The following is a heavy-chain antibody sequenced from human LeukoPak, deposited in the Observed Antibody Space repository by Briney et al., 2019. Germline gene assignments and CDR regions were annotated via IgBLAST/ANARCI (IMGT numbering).Heavy chain of an antibody. J-gene: IGHJ4*02. D-gene: IGHD1-14*01. CDR2: ISNSDGTT. CDR1: GFTFSSYA. V-gene: IGHV3-23*01. Sequence: GGSLRLSCAVSGFTFSSYAMSWVRQAPGKGLEWVSTISNSDGTTYYADSVKRRFTISRDDSENTLSLQMNSLRAEDTAVYYCAKATGYLLWGQGTLVTVSS. CDR3: AKATGYLL.